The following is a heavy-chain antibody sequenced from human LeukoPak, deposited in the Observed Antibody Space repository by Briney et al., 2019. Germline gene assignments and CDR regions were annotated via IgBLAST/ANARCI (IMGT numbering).Heavy chain of an antibody. CDR3: ARRTRAVAGNNWFDP. V-gene: IGHV4-34*01. J-gene: IGHJ5*02. D-gene: IGHD6-19*01. CDR1: GGSFSGYY. CDR2: INHSGST. Sequence: SETLSLTCAVYGGSFSGYYWSWIRQPPGKGLEWIGEINHSGSTNYNPSLKSRVTISVDTSKNQFSLKLSSATAADTAVYYCARRTRAVAGNNWFDPWGQGTLVTVSS.